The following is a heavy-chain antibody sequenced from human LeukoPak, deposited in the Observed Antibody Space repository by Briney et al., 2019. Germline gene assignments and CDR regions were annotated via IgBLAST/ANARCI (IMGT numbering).Heavy chain of an antibody. CDR2: ISWNSGGI. CDR1: GFTFDDYA. CDR3: AKTRSSGWLSFDY. Sequence: GGSLRLSCAASGFTFDDYAMHWVRQAPGKGLEWVSGISWNSGGIGYADSVKGRFTISRDNAKNSLYLQMNSLRAEDTALYYCAKTRSSGWLSFDYWGQGTLVTVSS. V-gene: IGHV3-9*01. J-gene: IGHJ4*02. D-gene: IGHD6-19*01.